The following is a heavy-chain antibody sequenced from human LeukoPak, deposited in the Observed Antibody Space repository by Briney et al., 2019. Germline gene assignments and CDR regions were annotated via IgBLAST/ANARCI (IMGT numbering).Heavy chain of an antibody. CDR3: ATEQQGRRAAIDY. J-gene: IGHJ4*02. CDR1: GFTVSGNY. V-gene: IGHV3-53*05. D-gene: IGHD1/OR15-1a*01. Sequence: GGSLRLSCAVSGFTVSGNYMSWVRQAPGKGLEWVSLIYSGGTTYYADSVKGRFTISRDNSKNTLYLQMNSLRAEDTAVYYCATEQQGRRAAIDYWGQGTLVTVSS. CDR2: IYSGGTT.